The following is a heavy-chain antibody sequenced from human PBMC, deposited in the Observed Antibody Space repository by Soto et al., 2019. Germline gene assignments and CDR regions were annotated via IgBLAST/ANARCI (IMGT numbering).Heavy chain of an antibody. CDR1: GGSISSGDYY. V-gene: IGHV4-30-4*01. Sequence: SETLSLTCTVSGGSISSGDYYWSWIRQPPGKGREWIGYIYYSGSTNYNPSLKSRVTISVDTSKNQFSLKLSSVTAADTAVYYCARGAIPWTTVRRRSGYYFDYWGQGTLVTVSS. CDR3: ARGAIPWTTVRRRSGYYFDY. J-gene: IGHJ4*02. D-gene: IGHD4-17*01. CDR2: IYYSGST.